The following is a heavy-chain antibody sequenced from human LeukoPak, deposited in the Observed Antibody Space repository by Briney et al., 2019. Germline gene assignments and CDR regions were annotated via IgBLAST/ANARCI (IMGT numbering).Heavy chain of an antibody. J-gene: IGHJ3*02. CDR3: ARVVVGRFPGPADVFDI. CDR1: GYTFTSYY. Sequence: ASVKVSCKASGYTFTSYYMHWVRHAPRQGLEWMGMINPSVGSTSYTQKFQGRGTMTTDTSTSTVYMELSRLRYEETGVYCCARVVVGRFPGPADVFDIWGQGRMVTVSS. V-gene: IGHV1-46*01. D-gene: IGHD2-21*01. CDR2: INPSVGST.